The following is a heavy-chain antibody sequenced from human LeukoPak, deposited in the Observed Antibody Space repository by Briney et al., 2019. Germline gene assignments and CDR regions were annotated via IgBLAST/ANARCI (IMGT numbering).Heavy chain of an antibody. V-gene: IGHV4-34*01. J-gene: IGHJ4*02. D-gene: IGHD5-18*01. CDR3: AREGSYGYGC. CDR1: GGSFSGYY. CDR2: INHSGST. Sequence: SETLSLTCAVYGGSFSGYYWSWIRQAPGKGLEWIGQINHSGSTNYNPSLKSRVTISVDTSKNQFSLRLSSVTAADTAVYYCAREGSYGYGCWGQGTLVTASS.